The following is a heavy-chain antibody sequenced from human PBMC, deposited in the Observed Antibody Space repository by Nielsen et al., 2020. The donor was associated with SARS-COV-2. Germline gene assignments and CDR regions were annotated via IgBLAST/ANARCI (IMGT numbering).Heavy chain of an antibody. Sequence: GGSLRLSCAASGFTFSSYSMNWVRQAPGKGLEWVSSISSSSSYIYYADSVKGRFTISRDNSKNTLYLQMNSLRAEDTAVYYCAREEYCGGDCYSRWFDPWGQGTLVTVSS. J-gene: IGHJ5*02. D-gene: IGHD2-21*02. V-gene: IGHV3-21*01. CDR1: GFTFSSYS. CDR3: AREEYCGGDCYSRWFDP. CDR2: ISSSSSYI.